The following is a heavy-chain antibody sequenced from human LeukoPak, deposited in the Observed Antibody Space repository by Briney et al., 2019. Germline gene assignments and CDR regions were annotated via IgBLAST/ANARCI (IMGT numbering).Heavy chain of an antibody. Sequence: SETLSLTCAVYGGSFSGYYWSWIRQPPGKGLEWIGEINHSGSTNYNPSLKSRVTISVDTSKNQFSLKLSSVTAAHTAVYYCAREKLWFGESINDYWGQGTLVTVSS. CDR2: INHSGST. D-gene: IGHD3-10*01. CDR3: AREKLWFGESINDY. CDR1: GGSFSGYY. J-gene: IGHJ4*02. V-gene: IGHV4-34*01.